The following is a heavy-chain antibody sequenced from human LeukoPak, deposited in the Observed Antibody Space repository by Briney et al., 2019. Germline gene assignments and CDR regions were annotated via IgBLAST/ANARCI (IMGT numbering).Heavy chain of an antibody. CDR2: INSDGSST. Sequence: GGSLRLSCAASGFSFTSYWMHWVRQAPGKGLVWVSGINSDGSSTTYADSVKGRFTISRDNAKNTLYLQMNTLRGEDTAVYYCARESAIDSWGQGTLVTVSS. CDR1: GFSFTSYW. D-gene: IGHD2/OR15-2a*01. J-gene: IGHJ5*02. V-gene: IGHV3-74*01. CDR3: ARESAIDS.